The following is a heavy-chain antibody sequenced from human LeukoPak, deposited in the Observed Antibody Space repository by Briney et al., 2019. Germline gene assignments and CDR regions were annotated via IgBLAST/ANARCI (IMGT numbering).Heavy chain of an antibody. D-gene: IGHD2/OR15-2a*01. CDR3: SEGYFEPFDR. V-gene: IGHV4-59*02. CDR2: LSYTGKT. CDR1: GASVSSSH. J-gene: IGHJ4*02. Sequence: SETLSLTCVVSGASVSSSHWNWIRQLPGKGLEWIGCLSYTGKTDYNPSLASRVTISLGTSENQVSLKLRSVTAADTAVYYCSEGYFEPFDRWGQGTLVTVSS.